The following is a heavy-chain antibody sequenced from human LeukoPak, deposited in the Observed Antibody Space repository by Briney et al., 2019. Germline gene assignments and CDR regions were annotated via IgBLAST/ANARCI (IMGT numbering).Heavy chain of an antibody. CDR2: ISYDGSNK. J-gene: IGHJ4*02. CDR3: AKAAYYDSSGYYYPYYFDY. Sequence: PGGSLRLSCAASGFTFSSYGMHWVRQAPGKGLEWVAVISYDGSNKYYADSVKGRFTISRDNSENTLYLQMNSLRAEDTAVYYCAKAAYYDSSGYYYPYYFDYWGQGTLVTVSS. CDR1: GFTFSSYG. D-gene: IGHD3-22*01. V-gene: IGHV3-30*18.